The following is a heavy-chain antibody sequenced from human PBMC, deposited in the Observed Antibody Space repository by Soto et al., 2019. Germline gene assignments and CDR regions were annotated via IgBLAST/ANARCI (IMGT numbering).Heavy chain of an antibody. V-gene: IGHV5-51*01. CDR2: IYPGDSDT. D-gene: IGHD5-12*01. J-gene: IGHJ6*02. CDR3: ERLGRDGYNREYYGMDV. CDR1: GYSFTSYW. Sequence: PGESLKISFKGSGYSFTSYWIGWVRQMPGKGLEWMGIIYPGDSDTRYSPSFQGQVTISADKSISTAYLQWSSLKASDTAMYYCERLGRDGYNREYYGMDVWGQGTTVTVS.